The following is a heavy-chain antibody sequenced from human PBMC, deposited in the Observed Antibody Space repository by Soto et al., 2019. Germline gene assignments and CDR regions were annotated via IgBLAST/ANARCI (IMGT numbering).Heavy chain of an antibody. V-gene: IGHV1-69*13. D-gene: IGHD6-13*01. CDR3: ARKGVSSSSWYGGDYYYYYGMDV. CDR2: IIPIFGTA. Sequence: GASVKVSCKASGGTFSSYAISWVRQAPGQGLEWMGGIIPIFGTANYAQKFQGRVTITADESTSTAYMELSSLRSEDTAVYYCARKGVSSSSWYGGDYYYYYGMDVWGQGTTVTVSS. J-gene: IGHJ6*02. CDR1: GGTFSSYA.